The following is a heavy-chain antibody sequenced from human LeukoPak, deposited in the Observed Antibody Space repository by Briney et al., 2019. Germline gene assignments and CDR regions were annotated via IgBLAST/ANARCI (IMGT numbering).Heavy chain of an antibody. CDR1: GFTLSRYG. CDR3: ARDDRYCSGGSCYSNWFDP. D-gene: IGHD2-15*01. Sequence: GGSLRLSCVASGFTLSRYGMNWVRQVPGKGLEWVAFIRYDGSDKFFADSVKGRFTISRDNAKNSLYLQMNSLRAEDTAVYYCARDDRYCSGGSCYSNWFDPWGQGTLVTVSS. CDR2: IRYDGSDK. V-gene: IGHV3-30*02. J-gene: IGHJ5*02.